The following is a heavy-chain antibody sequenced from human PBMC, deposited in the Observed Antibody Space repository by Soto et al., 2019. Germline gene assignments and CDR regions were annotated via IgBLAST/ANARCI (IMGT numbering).Heavy chain of an antibody. CDR2: ISSNGRST. CDR3: ARDRCTNGVCYAPSDY. Sequence: EVQLVESGGGLVQPGGSLRLSCATSGFTFSTYAMHWVRQAPGKGLEYVSAISSNGRSTYYANSVKGRFTIPRDNSKNTLYLQMDSLRAEDMAVYYCARDRCTNGVCYAPSDYWGQGTLVTVSS. V-gene: IGHV3-64*01. J-gene: IGHJ4*02. CDR1: GFTFSTYA. D-gene: IGHD2-8*01.